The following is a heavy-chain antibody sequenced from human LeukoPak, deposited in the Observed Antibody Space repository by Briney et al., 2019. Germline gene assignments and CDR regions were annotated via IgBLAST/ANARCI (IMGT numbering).Heavy chain of an antibody. V-gene: IGHV4-4*07. J-gene: IGHJ3*02. Sequence: SETLSLTCSVSGVSISAYYWSWIRQPAGKGLEWIGRIYPGESIYASENTNYNPSLKSRVTISVDTSKNQFSLKLSSVTAADTAVYYCARGLWLDPGAFDIWGQGTMVTVSS. CDR3: ARGLWLDPGAFDI. CDR1: GVSISAYY. D-gene: IGHD6-19*01. CDR2: IYPGESIYASENT.